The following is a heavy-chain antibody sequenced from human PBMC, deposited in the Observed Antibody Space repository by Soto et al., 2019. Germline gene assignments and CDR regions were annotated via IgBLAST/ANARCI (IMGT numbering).Heavy chain of an antibody. V-gene: IGHV3-43*01. CDR3: AKDRRIAARRGIDAFAI. Sequence: EVQLVESGGVVVQPGGSLRLSCAASGFTFDDYTMHWVRQAPGKGLEWVSLISWDGGSTYYADSVKGRFTISRDNSKNSLYLQMNSLRTEDTALYYCAKDRRIAARRGIDAFAIWGQGTMVTVSS. D-gene: IGHD6-6*01. CDR2: ISWDGGST. J-gene: IGHJ3*02. CDR1: GFTFDDYT.